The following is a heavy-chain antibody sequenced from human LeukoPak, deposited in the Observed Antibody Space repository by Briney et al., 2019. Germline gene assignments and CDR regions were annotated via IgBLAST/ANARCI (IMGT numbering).Heavy chain of an antibody. D-gene: IGHD3-3*01. V-gene: IGHV4-34*01. CDR1: GGSLSNNY. CDR3: ARGRYDFWSGYYGF. CDR2: IIHSGST. J-gene: IGHJ4*02. Sequence: PSETLSLTCAVSGGSLSNNYWSWIRQPPGRGLDWIGEIIHSGSTNYNPSLKSRVTISVDTSMNQVSLKLHSVTAADTAVYYCARGRYDFWSGYYGFWDQGTLVTVSS.